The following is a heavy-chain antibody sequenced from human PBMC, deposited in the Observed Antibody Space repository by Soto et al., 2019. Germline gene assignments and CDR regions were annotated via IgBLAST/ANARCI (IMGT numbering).Heavy chain of an antibody. J-gene: IGHJ6*03. CDR3: AGRRYSPSYKDV. CDR2: VYYSGTT. V-gene: IGHV4-59*01. CDR1: GDSIVSNY. D-gene: IGHD2-15*01. Sequence: SETLSLTCTVSGDSIVSNYWSWLRPPPGKGLEWIGCVYYSGTTHYNPSLGSRVTISVDTSKIQFSLRLSSVTAADTAVYYCAGRRYSPSYKDVWGKGTTVTVSS.